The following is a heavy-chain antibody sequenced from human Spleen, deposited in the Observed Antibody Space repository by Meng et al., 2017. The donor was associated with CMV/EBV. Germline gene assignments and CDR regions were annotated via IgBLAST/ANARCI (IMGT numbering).Heavy chain of an antibody. CDR2: IFYSGTT. CDR1: GGSLNSGRYS. V-gene: IGHV4-39*07. D-gene: IGHD1-7*01. J-gene: IGHJ5*02. CDR3: ARDHDWNYFDP. Sequence: FTVSGGSLNSGRYSWAWIRPPPGKGLEWIGSIFYSGTTYYNPSLKSRVTISVDTSKNHFSLKLRSVTAADTAVYSCARDHDWNYFDPWGQGTLVTVSS.